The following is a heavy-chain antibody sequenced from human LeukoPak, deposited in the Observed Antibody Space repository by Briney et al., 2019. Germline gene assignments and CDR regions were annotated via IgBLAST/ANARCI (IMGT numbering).Heavy chain of an antibody. D-gene: IGHD2-2*01. CDR3: ARLWGDIVVVPAARDAFDI. V-gene: IGHV4-39*01. CDR2: IYYSGST. CDR1: GGSISSSSYY. Sequence: PSETLSLTCTVSGGSISSSSYYWGWIRQPPGKGLEWIGSIYYSGSTYYNPSLKSRVTISVDTSKNQFSLKLSSVTAADTAVYYCARLWGDIVVVPAARDAFDIWGQGTMVTVSS. J-gene: IGHJ3*02.